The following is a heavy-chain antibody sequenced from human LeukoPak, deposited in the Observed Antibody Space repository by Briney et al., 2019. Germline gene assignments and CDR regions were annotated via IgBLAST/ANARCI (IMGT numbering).Heavy chain of an antibody. Sequence: PGGSLRLSCAASGFTFSSYAMSWVRQAPGKGLEWVSAISGSGGSTYYADSVKGRFTISRDNSNNTLYLHMNSLRAEDTAVYYCANTGTLRPKDYWGEGTLVTVSS. D-gene: IGHD1-1*01. CDR3: ANTGTLRPKDY. CDR1: GFTFSSYA. V-gene: IGHV3-23*01. J-gene: IGHJ4*02. CDR2: ISGSGGST.